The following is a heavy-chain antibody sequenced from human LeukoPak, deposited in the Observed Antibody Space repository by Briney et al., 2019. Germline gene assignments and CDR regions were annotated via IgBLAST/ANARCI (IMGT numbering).Heavy chain of an antibody. V-gene: IGHV3-48*01. CDR2: ISVSGSNI. Sequence: GGSLRLSCAASGFTFSSYSMNWVRQAPGKGLEWVSYISVSGSNINYADSVKGRFTISRDNAKNPLYLQMNSLRTEDTALYYCAKDMGRIIAAAGIDYWGQGTLVTVSS. J-gene: IGHJ4*02. CDR3: AKDMGRIIAAAGIDY. CDR1: GFTFSSYS. D-gene: IGHD6-13*01.